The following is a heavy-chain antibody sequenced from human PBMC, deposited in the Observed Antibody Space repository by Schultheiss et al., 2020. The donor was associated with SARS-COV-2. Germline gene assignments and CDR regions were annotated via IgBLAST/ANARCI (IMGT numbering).Heavy chain of an antibody. J-gene: IGHJ6*02. CDR2: ISGSGGST. V-gene: IGHV3-23*01. CDR1: GFTFSSYA. D-gene: IGHD3-22*01. CDR3: ARDGGIWIVVGYYYGMDV. Sequence: GGSLRLSCAASGFTFSSYAMSWVRQAPGKGLEWVSAISGSGGSTYYADSVKGRFTISRDNSKNTLYLQMNSLRAEDTAVYYCARDGGIWIVVGYYYGMDVWGQGTTVTVSS.